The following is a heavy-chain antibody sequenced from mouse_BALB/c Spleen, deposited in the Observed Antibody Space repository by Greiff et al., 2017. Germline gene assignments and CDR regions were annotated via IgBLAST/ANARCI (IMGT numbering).Heavy chain of an antibody. J-gene: IGHJ2*01. D-gene: IGHD2-1*01. CDR1: GYTFTSYY. Sequence: QVQLQQSGAELVKPGASVKLSCKASGYTFTSYYMYWVKQRPGQGLEWIGEINPSNGGTNFNEKFKSKATLTVDKSSSTAYMQLSSLTSEDSAVYYCTDGNYYFDYWGQGTTLTVSS. CDR2: INPSNGGT. CDR3: TDGNYYFDY. V-gene: IGHV1S81*02.